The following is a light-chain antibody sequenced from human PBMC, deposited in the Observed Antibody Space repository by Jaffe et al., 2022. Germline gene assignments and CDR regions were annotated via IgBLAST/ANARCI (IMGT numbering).Light chain of an antibody. V-gene: IGKV1-33*01. CDR1: QDISNY. J-gene: IGKJ2*01. CDR2: DAS. Sequence: DIQMTQSPSSLSASVGDRVTITCQASQDISNYLNWYQQKPGKAPKLLIYDASNLETGVPSRFSGSGSGTDFTFTISSLQPEDIATYYCQQYDNLLRGGTFGQGTKLEIK. CDR3: QQYDNLLRGGT.